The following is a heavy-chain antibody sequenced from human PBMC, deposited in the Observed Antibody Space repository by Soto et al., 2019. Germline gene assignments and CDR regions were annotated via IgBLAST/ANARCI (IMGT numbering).Heavy chain of an antibody. CDR3: ARDGGNRAFDY. V-gene: IGHV3-30-3*01. CDR2: ISYDGSSK. CDR1: GFTFSSYG. D-gene: IGHD2-15*01. J-gene: IGHJ4*02. Sequence: QVHLVESGGGVVQPGRSLRLSCAVSGFTFSSYGLHWVRQAPGKGLEWVSFISYDGSSKDYADSVKGRFSISRDNSKNTLYLQMNSLKAEDTAVYSCARDGGNRAFDYWGQGTLVTVSS.